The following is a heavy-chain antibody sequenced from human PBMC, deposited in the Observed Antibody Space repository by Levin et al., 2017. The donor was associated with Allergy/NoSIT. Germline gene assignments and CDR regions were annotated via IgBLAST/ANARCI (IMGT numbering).Heavy chain of an antibody. J-gene: IGHJ5*02. CDR3: ARERSGYSYGYRHWFDP. CDR2: IYYSGST. CDR1: GGSISSYY. V-gene: IGHV4-59*01. Sequence: GSLRLSCTVSGGSISSYYWSWIRQPPGKGLEWIGYIYYSGSTNYNPSLKSRVTISVDTSKNQFSLKLSSVTAADTAVYYCARERSGYSYGYRHWFDPWGQGTLVTVSS. D-gene: IGHD5-18*01.